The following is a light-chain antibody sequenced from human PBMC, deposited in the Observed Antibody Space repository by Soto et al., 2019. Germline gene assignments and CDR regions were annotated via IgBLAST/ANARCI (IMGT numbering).Light chain of an antibody. J-gene: IGLJ1*01. CDR2: EGS. V-gene: IGLV2-14*02. Sequence: QSALTQPASVSGSPRQSITISCTGTSSDVGSYTLVSWYQQHPGKAPKLMIYEGSKRPSGVSNRFSGSKSGNTASLTISGLQAEDEADYYCCSYTTSSTLVFGTGTKLTVL. CDR3: CSYTTSSTLV. CDR1: SSDVGSYTL.